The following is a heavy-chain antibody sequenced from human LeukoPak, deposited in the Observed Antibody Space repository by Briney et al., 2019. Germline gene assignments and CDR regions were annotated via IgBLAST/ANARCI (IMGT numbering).Heavy chain of an antibody. Sequence: SETLSLTCTVSGGSTSSYYWSWIRQPPGKVLELIGYIYYSGSTNYNPSLKSRVTISVDTSKNQFSLKLSSVTAADTAVYYCARGVFWSGYYYYYYMDVWGKGTTVTVSS. CDR3: ARGVFWSGYYYYYYMDV. D-gene: IGHD3-3*01. J-gene: IGHJ6*03. CDR2: IYYSGST. CDR1: GGSTSSYY. V-gene: IGHV4-59*01.